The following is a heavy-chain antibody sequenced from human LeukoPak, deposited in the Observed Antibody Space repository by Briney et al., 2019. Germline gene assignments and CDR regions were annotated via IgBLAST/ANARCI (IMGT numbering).Heavy chain of an antibody. CDR2: INSDGGGT. J-gene: IGHJ4*02. D-gene: IGHD6-19*01. Sequence: GGSLRLSCAASGFAFSSYWMHWVRQVPGKGLVWVSCINSDGGGTTYADSVKGRFTISRDNAKNTLYLQINSLRAEDTAVYYCARHWGSGWDYFDYWGQGTLVTVSS. V-gene: IGHV3-74*01. CDR1: GFAFSSYW. CDR3: ARHWGSGWDYFDY.